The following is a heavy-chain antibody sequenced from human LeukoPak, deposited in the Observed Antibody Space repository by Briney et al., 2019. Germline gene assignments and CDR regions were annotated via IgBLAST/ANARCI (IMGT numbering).Heavy chain of an antibody. CDR2: INPSGGST. J-gene: IGHJ4*02. V-gene: IGHV1-46*01. D-gene: IGHD2-2*02. CDR1: GYTFTSYY. Sequence: ASVKVSCKASGYTFTSYYMHWVRQAPGQGLEWMGIINPSGGSTSYAQKFQGRVTMTRNTSISTAYMELSSLRSEDTAVYYCASHFTGDCSSTSCHSRWDWGQGTLVTVSS. CDR3: ASHFTGDCSSTSCHSRWD.